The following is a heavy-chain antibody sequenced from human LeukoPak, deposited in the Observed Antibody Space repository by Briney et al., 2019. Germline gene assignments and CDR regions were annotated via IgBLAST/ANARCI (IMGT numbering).Heavy chain of an antibody. J-gene: IGHJ4*02. V-gene: IGHV1-69*04. Sequence: SVKVSCKASGGTFSSYAISWVRQAPGQGLEWMGRIIPILGIANYAQKFQGRVTITADKSTSTAYMELSSLRSEDTAVYYCARGGDYGGRFDYWGQGTLVTVSS. CDR2: IIPILGIA. D-gene: IGHD4-23*01. CDR1: GGTFSSYA. CDR3: ARGGDYGGRFDY.